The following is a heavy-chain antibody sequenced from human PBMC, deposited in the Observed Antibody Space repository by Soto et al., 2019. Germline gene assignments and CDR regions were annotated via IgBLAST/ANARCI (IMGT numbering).Heavy chain of an antibody. V-gene: IGHV3-72*01. Sequence: EVQLVESGGGLVQPGGSLRLSCEGSGFTFSGHYMDWVRQAPGKGLEWLGRIRNKPNGHTTAYAASVKGRFTISRDDSKNLVYLQMNSLNSEDTSLYYCSTTVITATLFEYWGQGTLVAVSS. CDR2: IRNKPNGHTT. J-gene: IGHJ4*02. CDR1: GFTFSGHY. D-gene: IGHD2-15*01. CDR3: STTVITATLFEY.